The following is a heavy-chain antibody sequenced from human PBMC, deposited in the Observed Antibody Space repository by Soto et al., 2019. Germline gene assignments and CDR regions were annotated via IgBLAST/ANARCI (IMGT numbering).Heavy chain of an antibody. CDR1: GYTFTRYG. Sequence: ASVKVACKASGYTFTRYGISWVRQAPGQGLEWMGWISGYNGDTNYAQKFQGRVSMTIDTSTTTAYMELRSLRSDDTAVYYCAKNGQPPYYYDGLDVWGQGTKVTVSS. V-gene: IGHV1-18*01. J-gene: IGHJ6*02. CDR3: AKNGQPPYYYDGLDV. D-gene: IGHD2-8*01. CDR2: ISGYNGDT.